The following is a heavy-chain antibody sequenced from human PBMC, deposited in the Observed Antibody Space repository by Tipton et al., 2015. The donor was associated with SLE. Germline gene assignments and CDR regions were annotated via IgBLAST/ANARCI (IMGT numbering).Heavy chain of an antibody. CDR2: IYNGANT. CDR3: ARHSNSGIGRFGP. D-gene: IGHD6-19*01. J-gene: IGHJ5*02. CDR1: GGSIYSHY. V-gene: IGHV4-59*08. Sequence: TLSLTCTVSGGSIYSHYWSWIRQPPGKGLEWIGYIYNGANTRYNPSLKSRVTISLDTSKNQFSLKLNSVTAADTAVYYCARHSNSGIGRFGPWGQGTLVTVSS.